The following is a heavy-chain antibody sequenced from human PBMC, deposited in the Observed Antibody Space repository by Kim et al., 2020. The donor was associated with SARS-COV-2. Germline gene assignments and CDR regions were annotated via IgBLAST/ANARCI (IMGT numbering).Heavy chain of an antibody. CDR3: ARAWGSYRSGNYSGMDV. Sequence: GGSLRLSCAASGFSFRDYDMHWVRQATGAGLEWVSSIGTLDDTFYPDSVKGRFTISKDNGKNSLCLQMNSLRAGDTAVYYCARAWGSYRSGNYSGMDVWGQGTTVTVSS. V-gene: IGHV3-13*01. D-gene: IGHD3-16*02. CDR1: GFSFRDYD. CDR2: IGTLDDT. J-gene: IGHJ6*02.